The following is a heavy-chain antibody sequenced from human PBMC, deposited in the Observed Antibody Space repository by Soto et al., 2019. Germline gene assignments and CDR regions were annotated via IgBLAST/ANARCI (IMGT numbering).Heavy chain of an antibody. V-gene: IGHV3-66*01. J-gene: IGHJ4*02. Sequence: EVQLVESGGGLVQPGGSLRLSCAASGFTVSSNYMIWVRQAPGKGLEWISVIYTGGGTKYADSVKGRFTISRDTSRNTVYLHMDSLRVEETAVYYCARAEVGMPTPWGQGTLVTVSS. D-gene: IGHD2-15*01. CDR3: ARAEVGMPTP. CDR2: IYTGGGT. CDR1: GFTVSSNY.